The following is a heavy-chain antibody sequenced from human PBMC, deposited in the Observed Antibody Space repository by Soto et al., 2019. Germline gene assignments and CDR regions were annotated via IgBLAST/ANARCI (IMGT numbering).Heavy chain of an antibody. CDR3: ARYCSGGSCYSYYYYGMDV. CDR2: IYYSGST. J-gene: IGHJ6*02. D-gene: IGHD2-15*01. V-gene: IGHV4-30-4*01. CDR1: GVSMRSGAYF. Sequence: SETLSLTCTVSGVSMRSGAYFWGWIRQPPGKGQEWIGYIYYSGSTYYNPSLKSRVTISVDTSKNQFSLKLSSVTAADTAVYYCARYCSGGSCYSYYYYGMDVWGQGTTVTVSS.